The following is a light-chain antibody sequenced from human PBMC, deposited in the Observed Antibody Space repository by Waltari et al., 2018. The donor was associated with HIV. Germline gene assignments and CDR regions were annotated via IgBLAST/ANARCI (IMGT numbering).Light chain of an antibody. J-gene: IGLJ3*02. CDR2: DVN. CDR3: RSYSRTSTWV. CDR1: SWDIGAYNY. V-gene: IGLV2-14*03. Sequence: QSALTQPASVSGSPGQSITISCTGTSWDIGAYNYVSWYQQHPGKAPKLILFDVNDRPSGISDRCSGSKSANMASLTISGLQPADEADYYCRSYSRTSTWVFGGGTRLTVL.